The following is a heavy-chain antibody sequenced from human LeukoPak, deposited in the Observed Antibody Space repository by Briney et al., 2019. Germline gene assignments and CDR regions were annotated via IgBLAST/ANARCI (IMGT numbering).Heavy chain of an antibody. CDR1: GFTFSSYW. J-gene: IGHJ4*02. CDR2: INTDGSST. CDR3: AKATPNRGYSYGSSSFDY. Sequence: GGSLRLSCAASGFTFSSYWMHWVRQAPGKGLVWVSRINTDGSSTSYADSVKGRFTISRDNAKNSLYLQMNSLRAEDTALYYCAKATPNRGYSYGSSSFDYWGQGTLVTVSS. D-gene: IGHD5-18*01. V-gene: IGHV3-74*01.